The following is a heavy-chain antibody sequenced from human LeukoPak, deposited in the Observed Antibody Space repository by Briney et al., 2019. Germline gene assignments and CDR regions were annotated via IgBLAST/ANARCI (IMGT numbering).Heavy chain of an antibody. V-gene: IGHV3-23*01. CDR3: VKEGEVVITHRFDS. Sequence: SGGSLRLSCAASGFTFSSYAMTWVRQAPGKGLEWVSGISGSSSSSYYAVSVKGRFTISRDYSNNTVYLQMNSLRAEDTAVYYCVKEGEVVITHRFDSWGQGTLVTVSS. CDR1: GFTFSSYA. D-gene: IGHD3-22*01. J-gene: IGHJ4*02. CDR2: ISGSSSSS.